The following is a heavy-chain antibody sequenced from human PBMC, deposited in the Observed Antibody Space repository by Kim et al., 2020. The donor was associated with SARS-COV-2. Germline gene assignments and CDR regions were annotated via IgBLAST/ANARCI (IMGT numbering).Heavy chain of an antibody. Sequence: SETLSLTCAVYGGSFSGYYWSWIRQPPGKGLEWIGEINHSGSTNYNPSLKSRVTISVDTSKNQFSLKLSSVTAADTAVYYCARGSSGYAIYFDYWGQGT. CDR1: GGSFSGYY. J-gene: IGHJ4*02. V-gene: IGHV4-34*01. CDR2: INHSGST. CDR3: ARGSSGYAIYFDY. D-gene: IGHD5-12*01.